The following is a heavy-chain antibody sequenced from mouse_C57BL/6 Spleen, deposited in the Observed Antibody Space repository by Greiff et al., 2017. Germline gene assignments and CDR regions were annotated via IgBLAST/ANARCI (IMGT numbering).Heavy chain of an antibody. CDR3: ARWFYAMDY. CDR2: LNYDGSST. J-gene: IGHJ4*01. V-gene: IGHV5-16*01. Sequence: EVKLMESEGGLVQPGSSMKLSCTASGFTFSDYYMAWVRQVPEKGLEWVANLNYDGSSTYYLASLKSRFIISRDKAKNILYLQMSRLKSEDTATYYCARWFYAMDYWGQGTSVTVSS. D-gene: IGHD2-2*01. CDR1: GFTFSDYY.